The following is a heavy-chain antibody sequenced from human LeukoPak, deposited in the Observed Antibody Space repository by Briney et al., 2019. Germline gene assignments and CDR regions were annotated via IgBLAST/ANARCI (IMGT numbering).Heavy chain of an antibody. V-gene: IGHV4-39*01. Sequence: SETLSLTCTVSGGPISSSSYYWGWIRQPPGKGLEWIGSIYYSGSTYYNPSLKSRVTISVDTSKNQFSLKLSSVTAADTAVYYCATTVAVAGPTGFDPWGQGTLVTVSS. D-gene: IGHD6-19*01. J-gene: IGHJ5*02. CDR3: ATTVAVAGPTGFDP. CDR2: IYYSGST. CDR1: GGPISSSSYY.